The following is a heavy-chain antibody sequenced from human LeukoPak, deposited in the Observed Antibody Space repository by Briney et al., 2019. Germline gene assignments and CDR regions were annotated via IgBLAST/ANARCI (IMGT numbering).Heavy chain of an antibody. CDR2: IWYDGSNK. Sequence: GGSLRLSCAASGFTLSSFGMHWVRQAPGKGLEWVAVIWYDGSNKYYADSVKGRFTISRDNSKNTLYLQMNSLRAEDTAVYYCARELPPVVTYYFDYWGQGTLVTVSS. J-gene: IGHJ4*02. CDR1: GFTLSSFG. V-gene: IGHV3-33*01. CDR3: ARELPPVVTYYFDY. D-gene: IGHD3-22*01.